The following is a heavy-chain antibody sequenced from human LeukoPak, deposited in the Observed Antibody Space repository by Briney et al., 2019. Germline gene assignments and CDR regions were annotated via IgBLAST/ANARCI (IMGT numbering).Heavy chain of an antibody. D-gene: IGHD6-6*01. CDR1: GFTFSSYA. J-gene: IGHJ4*02. CDR2: ISYDGSNK. Sequence: GGSLRLSCAASGFTFSSYAMHWVRQAPGKGLEWVAVISYDGSNKYYADSVKGRFTISRDNSKNTLYLQMNSLRAEDTAVYYCARDLYSSSSGVGYWGQGTLVTVSS. V-gene: IGHV3-30-3*01. CDR3: ARDLYSSSSGVGY.